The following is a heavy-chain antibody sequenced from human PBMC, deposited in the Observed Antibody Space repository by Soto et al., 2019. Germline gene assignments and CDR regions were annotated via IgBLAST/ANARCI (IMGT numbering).Heavy chain of an antibody. D-gene: IGHD1-26*01. V-gene: IGHV1-2*02. CDR3: ARIKWGLNYYNGMDV. CDR2: INPKTAAT. CDR1: GYSFSDYF. Sequence: QVPLVQSGAEVKKSGASVKVSCKPSGYSFSDYFIQWVRQAPGQGLEWVAWINPKTAATNYAKKFQGRVSLTWDTSSTTAYMELTRLRPDDTAVYYCARIKWGLNYYNGMDVWAQGTTVIVSS. J-gene: IGHJ6*02.